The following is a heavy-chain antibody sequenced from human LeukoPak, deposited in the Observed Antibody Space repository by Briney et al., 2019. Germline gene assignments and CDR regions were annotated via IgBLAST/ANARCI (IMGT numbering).Heavy chain of an antibody. D-gene: IGHD3/OR15-3a*01. CDR3: AKGKAGGLVDLFDP. CDR1: GFTVSSDY. Sequence: GGSLRLSCAASGFTVSSDYMTWVRQAPGKGLEWVSIIYSADTTYYADSVRGRFTISRDNSKGTLSLQMNSLRAEDTAVYYCAKGKAGGLVDLFDPWGQGTLVTVSS. J-gene: IGHJ5*02. V-gene: IGHV3-66*01. CDR2: IYSADTT.